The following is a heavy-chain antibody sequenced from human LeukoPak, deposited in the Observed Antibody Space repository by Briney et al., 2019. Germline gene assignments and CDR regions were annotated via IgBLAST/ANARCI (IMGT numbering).Heavy chain of an antibody. Sequence: PSETLSLTCTVSGGSIRRSSYYWGWTRQPPGKGLEWIGSIYYTGSTYYNPALKSRITMSIDTSKNQFSLKLSSVTAADTAVYYCARGDCSGGSCYLFDYWGQGALVTVSS. CDR1: GGSIRRSSYY. CDR3: ARGDCSGGSCYLFDY. V-gene: IGHV4-39*01. CDR2: IYYTGST. J-gene: IGHJ4*02. D-gene: IGHD2-15*01.